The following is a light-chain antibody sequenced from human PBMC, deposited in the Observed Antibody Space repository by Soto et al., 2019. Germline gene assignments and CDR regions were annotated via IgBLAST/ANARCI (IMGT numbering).Light chain of an antibody. J-gene: IGKJ2*01. CDR2: GAS. Sequence: DIQLTQSPSFLSASVGDRVTITCRASQGINNFLAWYQQRPGKAPNLLISGASTVQSGVPSRFSGSGHGTEFTLTISSLQPEDFATYYCQQLNSYLYTFGQGTKLEIK. V-gene: IGKV1-9*01. CDR1: QGINNF. CDR3: QQLNSYLYT.